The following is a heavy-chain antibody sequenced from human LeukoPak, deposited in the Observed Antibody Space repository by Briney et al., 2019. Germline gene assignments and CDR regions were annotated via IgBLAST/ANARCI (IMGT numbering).Heavy chain of an antibody. V-gene: IGHV3-23*01. D-gene: IGHD6-13*01. CDR1: GFTFSSYA. J-gene: IGHJ4*02. CDR2: ISGSGGST. Sequence: GGSLRLSCAASGFTFSSYAMSWVRQAPGKGLEWVSAISGSGGSTYYADSVKGRFTISRDNSKNTLYLQMNSLRAEDTAVYYCAKASGARGAAAVTFDYWGQGTPVTVSS. CDR3: AKASGARGAAAVTFDY.